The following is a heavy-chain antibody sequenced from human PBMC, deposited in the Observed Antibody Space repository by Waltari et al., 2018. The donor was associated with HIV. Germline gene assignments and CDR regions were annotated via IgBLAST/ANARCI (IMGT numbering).Heavy chain of an antibody. D-gene: IGHD4-17*01. J-gene: IGHJ4*02. Sequence: QGHLVESGGAVVQPGRSLRLYCAAAGFTFSSYNMIWVRQAPGKGLEWVAVISYDGSSENYADFVKGRFPISRDNSENTLYLQMHSLRPEDTAVYYCARGGKYGDYQYYFDSWGQGTLVTVSP. CDR3: ARGGKYGDYQYYFDS. CDR1: GFTFSSYN. CDR2: ISYDGSSE. V-gene: IGHV3-30-3*01.